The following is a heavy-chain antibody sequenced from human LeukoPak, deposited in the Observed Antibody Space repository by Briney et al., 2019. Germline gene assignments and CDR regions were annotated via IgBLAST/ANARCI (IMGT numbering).Heavy chain of an antibody. CDR2: LYGGVST. Sequence: PGGSLRLSCAASGFSVTSNYMSWVRQAPGKGLEWVSVLYGGVSTFYPDSVKDRFTISRDTSKNVVYLQMNTVRAEDTAVYFCAKGTDFWSGYSFDHWGQGVLVTVSS. V-gene: IGHV3-53*01. J-gene: IGHJ4*02. CDR3: AKGTDFWSGYSFDH. D-gene: IGHD3-3*01. CDR1: GFSVTSNY.